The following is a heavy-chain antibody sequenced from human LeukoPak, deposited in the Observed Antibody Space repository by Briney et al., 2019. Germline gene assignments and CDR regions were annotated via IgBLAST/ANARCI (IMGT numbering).Heavy chain of an antibody. CDR1: GLIVSHNY. V-gene: IGHV3-53*01. J-gene: IGHJ6*03. D-gene: IGHD1-26*01. Sequence: GGSLRPSCAASGLIVSHNYMSWVRQAPGKGLEWVSVFHSGGTTNYADSVKGRFTISRDSSTNKLYLQMNSLRPEDTAVYYCASGGRWELPNYYYYMDVWGKGTTVTVSS. CDR2: FHSGGTT. CDR3: ASGGRWELPNYYYYMDV.